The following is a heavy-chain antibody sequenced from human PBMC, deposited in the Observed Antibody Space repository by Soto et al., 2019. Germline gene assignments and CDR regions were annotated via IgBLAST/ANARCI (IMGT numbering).Heavy chain of an antibody. Sequence: QMHLQESGPGVVKPSETLYLRCTVSGDSFSRYYWSWIRQPPGKGLEWIGYIYHSGSTDYNPSLRSRVTISVDMSKNQFSLKLSSVTAADTCVYYCARDLGSGSHYSWFDTWGQVALVTVSS. CDR1: GDSFSRYY. V-gene: IGHV4-59*01. CDR2: IYHSGST. CDR3: ARDLGSGSHYSWFDT. D-gene: IGHD3-10*02. J-gene: IGHJ5*02.